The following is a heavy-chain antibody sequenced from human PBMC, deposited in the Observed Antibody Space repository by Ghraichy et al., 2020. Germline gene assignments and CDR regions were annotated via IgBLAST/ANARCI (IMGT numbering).Heavy chain of an antibody. CDR2: ISSSSSTI. CDR3: ARDRPMTMDRVRGVIIGSGAPDAFDI. D-gene: IGHD3-10*01. CDR1: GFTFSSYS. Sequence: GGSLRLSCAASGFTFSSYSMNWVRQAPGKGLEWVSYISSSSSTIYYADSVKGRFTISRDNAKNSLYLQMNSLRAEDTAVYYCARDRPMTMDRVRGVIIGSGAPDAFDIWGQGTMVTVSS. J-gene: IGHJ3*02. V-gene: IGHV3-48*01.